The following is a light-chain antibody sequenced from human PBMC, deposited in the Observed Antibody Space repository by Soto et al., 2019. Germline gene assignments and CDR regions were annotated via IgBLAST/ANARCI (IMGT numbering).Light chain of an antibody. CDR3: QQANSFPYT. J-gene: IGKJ2*01. CDR2: AAS. V-gene: IGKV1-12*01. CDR1: W. Sequence: WLAWYQQKPGRAPKLLIYAASSLYSGVPSRFSGSGSGTDFILTISSLQPEDFATYYCQQANSFPYTFGQGTKLEIK.